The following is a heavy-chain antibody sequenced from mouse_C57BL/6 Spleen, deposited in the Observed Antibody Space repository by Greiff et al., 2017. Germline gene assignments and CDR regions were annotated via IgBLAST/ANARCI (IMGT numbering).Heavy chain of an antibody. CDR1: GYTFTSYW. Sequence: QVQLQQPGAELVKPGASVKMSCKASGYTFTSYWITWVKQRPGQGLEWIGDIYPGSGSTNYNEKFKSKATLTVDTSSSTAYLQLSSLTSEDSAVYYCARTPPYGSSPSYAMDYWGQGTSVTVSS. D-gene: IGHD1-1*01. V-gene: IGHV1-55*01. J-gene: IGHJ4*01. CDR2: IYPGSGST. CDR3: ARTPPYGSSPSYAMDY.